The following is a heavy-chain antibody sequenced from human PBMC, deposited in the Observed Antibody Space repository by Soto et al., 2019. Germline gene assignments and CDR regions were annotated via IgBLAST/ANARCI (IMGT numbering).Heavy chain of an antibody. CDR1: CGSISSVGYY. CDR3: ARSFDP. V-gene: IGHV4-31*01. J-gene: IGHJ5*02. CDR2: IYYIGIX. Sequence: PSETLSLTCIVSCGSISSVGYYWSWIRQHPGKGLEWIGYIYYIGIXXYNPSLKXXVTISVETSNXQFSLXLLSVTSADTAVYYCARSFDPWAQGTLVTVSS.